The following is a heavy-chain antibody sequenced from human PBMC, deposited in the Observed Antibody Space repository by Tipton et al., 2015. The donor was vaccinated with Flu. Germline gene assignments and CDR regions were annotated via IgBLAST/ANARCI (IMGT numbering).Heavy chain of an antibody. V-gene: IGHV4-4*07. CDR3: ARHPSRVVTTGTGFDH. D-gene: IGHD1-1*01. CDR1: GGSINGYY. Sequence: TLSLTCTVSGGSINGYYWTWIRQPAGKRLEWIGRIYSSGGTTYNPSLKGRVTMSVDTSKNHLSLKLNSVTAADTAMYYCARHPSRVVTTGTGFDHWGQGALVTVSS. J-gene: IGHJ4*02. CDR2: IYSSGGT.